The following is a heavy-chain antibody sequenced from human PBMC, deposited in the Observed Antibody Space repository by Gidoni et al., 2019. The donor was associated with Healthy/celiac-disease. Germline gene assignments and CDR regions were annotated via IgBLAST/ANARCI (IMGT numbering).Heavy chain of an antibody. Sequence: QVQLVQSGAEVKKPGSSVKVSCKASGGTFSSYAISWVRQAPGQGLEWMGGIIPIFGTANYAQKFQGRVTITADKSTSTAYMELSSLRSEDTAVYYCAGGYDYVWGVTGPRLDYWGQGTLVTVSS. J-gene: IGHJ4*02. CDR3: AGGYDYVWGVTGPRLDY. CDR1: GGTFSSYA. CDR2: IIPIFGTA. V-gene: IGHV1-69*06. D-gene: IGHD3-16*01.